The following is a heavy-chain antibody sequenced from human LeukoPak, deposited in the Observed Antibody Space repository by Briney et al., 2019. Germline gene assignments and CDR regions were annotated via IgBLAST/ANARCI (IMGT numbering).Heavy chain of an antibody. CDR2: IYYSGST. CDR3: ASLRVPGDFDY. CDR1: GYSISSGYY. J-gene: IGHJ4*02. Sequence: SETLSLTCTVSGYSISSGYYWGWIRQPPGQGLEWIGNIYYSGSTYYNPSLKSRLTMSVDTSKNQFSLKLRSVTAADTAVYYCASLRVPGDFDYWGQGTLVTVSS. V-gene: IGHV4-38-2*02.